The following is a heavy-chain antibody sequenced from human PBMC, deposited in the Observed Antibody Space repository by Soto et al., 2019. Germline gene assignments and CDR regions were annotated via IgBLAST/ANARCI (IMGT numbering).Heavy chain of an antibody. J-gene: IGHJ5*02. CDR1: GYTFTGYY. Sequence: GASVKVSCKASGYTFTGYYMHWVRQAPGQGLEWMGWINPNSGGTNYAQKFQGWVTMTRDTSISTAYMELSRLRSDDTAVYYCARAGTTSVHKALNWFDPWGQGTLVTVSS. CDR2: INPNSGGT. D-gene: IGHD1-7*01. V-gene: IGHV1-2*04. CDR3: ARAGTTSVHKALNWFDP.